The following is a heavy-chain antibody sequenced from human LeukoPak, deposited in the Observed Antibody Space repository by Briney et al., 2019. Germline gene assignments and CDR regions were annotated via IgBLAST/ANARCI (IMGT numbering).Heavy chain of an antibody. D-gene: IGHD6-13*01. Sequence: GGSLRLSCAASGFTFDDYTMHWVRQAPGKGLEWVSLISGDGGSTYYADSVKGRFTISRDNSKNSLYLQMNSLRTEDTALYYCAKDVATAAGTFYWGQGTLVTVSS. J-gene: IGHJ4*02. CDR3: AKDVATAAGTFY. CDR2: ISGDGGST. CDR1: GFTFDDYT. V-gene: IGHV3-43*02.